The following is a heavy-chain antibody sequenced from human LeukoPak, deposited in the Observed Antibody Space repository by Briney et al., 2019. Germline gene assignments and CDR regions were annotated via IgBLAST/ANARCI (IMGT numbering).Heavy chain of an antibody. CDR3: AKNFAVLMVYASFDY. J-gene: IGHJ4*02. V-gene: IGHV3-23*01. CDR1: GFTFSSCA. CDR2: ISGSGGST. Sequence: PGGSLRLSCAASGFTFSSCAMSWVRQAPGKGLEWVSAISGSGGSTYYADSVKGRFTISRDNSKNTLYLQMNSLRAEDTAVYYCAKNFAVLMVYASFDYWGQGTLVTVSS. D-gene: IGHD2-8*01.